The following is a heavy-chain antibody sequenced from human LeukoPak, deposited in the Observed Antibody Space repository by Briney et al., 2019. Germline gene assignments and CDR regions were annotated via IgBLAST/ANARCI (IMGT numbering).Heavy chain of an antibody. D-gene: IGHD3-10*01. V-gene: IGHV3-23*01. CDR3: AKSLWFGELLITYDAFDI. J-gene: IGHJ3*02. CDR1: GFTFSSYA. CDR2: ISGNGGST. Sequence: GGSLRLSCAASGFTFSSYAMSWVRQAPGKGLEWVSVISGNGGSTNYADSVKGRFTISRDNSKNTLYLQMNSLRAEDTAVYYCAKSLWFGELLITYDAFDIWGQGTMATVSS.